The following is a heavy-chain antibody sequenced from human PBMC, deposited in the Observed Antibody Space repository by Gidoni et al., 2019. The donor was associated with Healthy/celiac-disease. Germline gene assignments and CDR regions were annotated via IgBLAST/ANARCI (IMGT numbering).Heavy chain of an antibody. CDR1: GGSFSGYY. CDR2: INHSGST. V-gene: IGHV4-34*01. Sequence: QVQLQPWGAGLLNPSETLSLTCAVYGGSFSGYYWSWIRQPPGKGLEWIGEINHSGSTNYNPALKSRVTISVDTSKNQFSLKLSSVTAADTAVYYCARVPFDYWGQGTLVTVSS. CDR3: ARVPFDY. J-gene: IGHJ4*02.